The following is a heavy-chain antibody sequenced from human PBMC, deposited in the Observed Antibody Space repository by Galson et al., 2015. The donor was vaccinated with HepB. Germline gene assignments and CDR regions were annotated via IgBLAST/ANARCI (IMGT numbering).Heavy chain of an antibody. CDR1: GFTFSSYS. CDR2: ISSSSSYI. J-gene: IGHJ6*02. Sequence: SLRLSCAASGFTFSSYSMNWVRQAPGKGLEWVSSISSSSSYIYYADSVKGRFTISRDNAKNSLYLQMNSLRAEDTAVYYCASDQHYYDPYGMDVWGQGTTVTVSS. V-gene: IGHV3-21*01. CDR3: ASDQHYYDPYGMDV.